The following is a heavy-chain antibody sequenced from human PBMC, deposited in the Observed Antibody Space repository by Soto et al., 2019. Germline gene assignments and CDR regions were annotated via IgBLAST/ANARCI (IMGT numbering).Heavy chain of an antibody. J-gene: IGHJ4*02. Sequence: PGGSLRLSCAASGFTFSSYSMNWVRQAPGKGLEWVSSISSSSSYIYYADSVKGRFTISRDNAKNSLYLQMNSLRAEDTAVYYCAREPIAAAGIDYWGQGTLVTVS. CDR1: GFTFSSYS. V-gene: IGHV3-21*01. CDR3: AREPIAAAGIDY. CDR2: ISSSSSYI. D-gene: IGHD6-13*01.